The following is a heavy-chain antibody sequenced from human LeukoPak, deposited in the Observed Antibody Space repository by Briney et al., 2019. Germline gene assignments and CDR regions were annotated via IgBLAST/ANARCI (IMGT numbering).Heavy chain of an antibody. D-gene: IGHD3-10*02. J-gene: IGHJ4*02. CDR1: GGSFSGYY. CDR3: ARLPRGLFGEFLNFDL. CDR2: INHSGST. Sequence: ASETLSLTCAVYGGSFSGYYWSWIRQPPGKGLEWIGEINHSGSTNYNPSLKSPVTISIDTSKNQFSLMLKSVTAADTAVYYCARLPRGLFGEFLNFDLWGQGSMVTVSS. V-gene: IGHV4-34*01.